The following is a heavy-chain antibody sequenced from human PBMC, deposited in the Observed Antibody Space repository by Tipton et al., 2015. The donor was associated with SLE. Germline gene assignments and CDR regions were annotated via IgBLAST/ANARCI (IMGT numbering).Heavy chain of an antibody. V-gene: IGHV1-69*13. CDR1: GGTFSSYA. J-gene: IGHJ6*02. CDR3: ARDPEGAPEGYYYYAMDV. Sequence: QSGPEVKKPGSSVKVSCKASGGTFSSYAISWVRQAPGQGLEWMGRIIPIFGTANYAQKFQGRATITADESTSTAYMELSSLRSEDTAVYYCARDPEGAPEGYYYYAMDVWGQGTTVTVSS. CDR2: IIPIFGTA. D-gene: IGHD3-16*01.